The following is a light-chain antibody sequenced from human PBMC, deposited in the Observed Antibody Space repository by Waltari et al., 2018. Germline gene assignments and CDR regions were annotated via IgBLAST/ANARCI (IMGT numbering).Light chain of an antibody. CDR3: QAGSSWPPALT. V-gene: IGKV3-11*01. CDR1: HHFNTY. CDR2: EAS. Sequence: EIVLTPPPLTESLSPGDRATPSCRPSHHFNTYLALYQHTPGQAPRLLIFEASNRARGVPARISGSGSGTDFTLTISSLEAEDSAVYYCQAGSSWPPALTFGGGSKVEIK. J-gene: IGKJ4*01.